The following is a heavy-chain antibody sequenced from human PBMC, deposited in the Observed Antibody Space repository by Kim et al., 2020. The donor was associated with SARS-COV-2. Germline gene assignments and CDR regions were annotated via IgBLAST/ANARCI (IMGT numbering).Heavy chain of an antibody. Sequence: GGSLRLSCAASGFTVRSNFKTWVSQAPGKVLEWVSIINSGGEADYVESVKGRFTISRDRSRATLYLQMNSMRVEDTAVYYCAKDRPGTYLDYWGKGTLVT. V-gene: IGHV3-53*01. CDR3: AKDRPGTYLDY. CDR1: GFTVRSNF. D-gene: IGHD1-1*01. J-gene: IGHJ4*02. CDR2: INSGGEA.